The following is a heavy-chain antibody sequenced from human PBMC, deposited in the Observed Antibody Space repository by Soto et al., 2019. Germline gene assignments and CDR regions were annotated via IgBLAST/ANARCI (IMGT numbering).Heavy chain of an antibody. CDR1: GDSIISND. Sequence: ETLSLTCAVSGDSIISNDKKAWIRPSAEGLEWVSVISGSGGSASYADSVQGRFTISRDNSNNTLYLQMNSLRAEDTAIYSCVREASGWYSRGSFDFWGRGTMVTVSS. D-gene: IGHD6-19*01. CDR2: ISGSGGSA. V-gene: IGHV3-23*01. CDR3: VREASGWYSRGSFDF. J-gene: IGHJ3*01.